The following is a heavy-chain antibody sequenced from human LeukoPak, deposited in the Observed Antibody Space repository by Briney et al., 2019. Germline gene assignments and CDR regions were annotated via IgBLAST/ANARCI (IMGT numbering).Heavy chain of an antibody. V-gene: IGHV4-59*01. CDR3: ARVRGGIRYYYMDV. D-gene: IGHD1-14*01. CDR2: IYYSGST. Sequence: ASETLSLPCTVSGGPISSYYWSWIPQPPGKGLEWIGYIYYSGSTNYNPSLKSRVTISVDTSKNQFSLKLSSVTAADTAVYYCARVRGGIRYYYMDVWGKGTTVTVSS. J-gene: IGHJ6*03. CDR1: GGPISSYY.